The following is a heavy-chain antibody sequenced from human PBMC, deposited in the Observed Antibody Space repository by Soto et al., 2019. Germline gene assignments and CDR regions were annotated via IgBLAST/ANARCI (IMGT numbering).Heavy chain of an antibody. Sequence: GGSLRLSCAASGFTFSSYAMHWVRQAPGKGLEWVAVISYDGSNKYYADSVKGRFTISRDNSKNTLYLQMNSLRAEDTAVYYCAGSGSRRGTMIVVPGPTWGQGTLVTVSS. CDR3: AGSGSRRGTMIVVPGPT. D-gene: IGHD3-22*01. CDR1: GFTFSSYA. V-gene: IGHV3-30-3*01. CDR2: ISYDGSNK. J-gene: IGHJ4*02.